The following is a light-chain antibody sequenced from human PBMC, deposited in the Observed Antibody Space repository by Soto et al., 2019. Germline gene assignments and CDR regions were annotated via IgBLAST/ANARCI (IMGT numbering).Light chain of an antibody. J-gene: IGKJ1*01. CDR2: RSS. Sequence: DIQMTQPPSTLSASVGDRVTITCRASQTISNYLTWYQQRPGKAPKLLIYRSSILQNGVPSRFSGSGSGTEFTITISSLQPDDFATYYCQQYYLYATFGQGTRVEI. CDR3: QQYYLYAT. CDR1: QTISNY. V-gene: IGKV1-5*03.